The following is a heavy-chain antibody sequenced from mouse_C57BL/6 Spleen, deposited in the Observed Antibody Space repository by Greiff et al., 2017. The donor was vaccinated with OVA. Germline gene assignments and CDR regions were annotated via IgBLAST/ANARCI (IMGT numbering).Heavy chain of an antibody. CDR3: ARDREYWYFDV. CDR2: ISDGGSYT. J-gene: IGHJ1*03. CDR1: GFTFSSYA. V-gene: IGHV5-4*01. Sequence: EVKLVESGGGLVKPGGSLKLSCAASGFTFSSYAMSWVRQTPGKRLEWVATISDGGSYTYYPDNVKGRFTISRDNAKNNLYLQMSHLKSEDTAMYYCARDREYWYFDVWGTGTTVTVSS. D-gene: IGHD3-1*01.